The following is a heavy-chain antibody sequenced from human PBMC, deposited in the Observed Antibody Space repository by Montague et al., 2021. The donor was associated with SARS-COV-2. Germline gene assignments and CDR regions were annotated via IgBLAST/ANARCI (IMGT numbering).Heavy chain of an antibody. J-gene: IGHJ5*02. CDR2: INHIGST. Sequence: SETLSLTCSVSGGSMSGYYWSWIRQPPGKGLEWIAYINHIGSTNXNPSLMSRVTISVDASKNQFSLKLKSMTPADTAVYYCSRASVTMIRGGTQYSWFDPWGQGTLVTVSS. D-gene: IGHD3-10*01. CDR1: GGSMSGYY. V-gene: IGHV4-59*01. CDR3: SRASVTMIRGGTQYSWFDP.